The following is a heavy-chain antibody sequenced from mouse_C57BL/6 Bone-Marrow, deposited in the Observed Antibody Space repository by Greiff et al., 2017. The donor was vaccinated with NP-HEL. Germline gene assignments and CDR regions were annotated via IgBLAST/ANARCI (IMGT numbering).Heavy chain of an antibody. V-gene: IGHV14-4*01. D-gene: IGHD1-1*01. Sequence: VQLKQSGAELVRPGASVKLSCTASGFNIKDDYMHWVKQRPEQGLEWIGWIDPENGDTEYASKFQGKATITADTSSNTAYLQLSSLTSEDTAVYYCTTWGYYYGSSYLDYWGQGTTLTVSS. CDR3: TTWGYYYGSSYLDY. J-gene: IGHJ2*01. CDR1: GFNIKDDY. CDR2: IDPENGDT.